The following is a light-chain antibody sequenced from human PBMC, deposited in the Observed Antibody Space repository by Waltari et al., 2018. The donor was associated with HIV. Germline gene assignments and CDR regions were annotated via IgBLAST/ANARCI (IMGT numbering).Light chain of an antibody. J-gene: IGLJ2*01. CDR3: QSYDSVRGAL. CDR1: TSNIGSDYD. Sequence: QSLLTQPPSVSGAPGQRVTISCTGATSNIGSDYDVHWYQQLPGTAPRLLIYGTKNRPSGVPARFSASKSGTSASLTINGLQADDEADYYCQSYDSVRGALFGGGTKLTVL. CDR2: GTK. V-gene: IGLV1-40*01.